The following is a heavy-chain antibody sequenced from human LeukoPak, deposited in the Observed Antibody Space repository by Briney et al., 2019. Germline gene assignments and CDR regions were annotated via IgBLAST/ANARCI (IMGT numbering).Heavy chain of an antibody. CDR3: ATPYNYGTFDP. CDR2: INPDGSNT. Sequence: GGSLRLSCAASEFAFRYHWMHWVRQAPGKGLVWVSRINPDGSNTVYAESMKGRFTISSDNSKNTLYLQMNSLRAEDTALYYCATPYNYGTFDPWGQGTLVTVSS. V-gene: IGHV3-74*01. J-gene: IGHJ5*02. CDR1: EFAFRYHW. D-gene: IGHD5-18*01.